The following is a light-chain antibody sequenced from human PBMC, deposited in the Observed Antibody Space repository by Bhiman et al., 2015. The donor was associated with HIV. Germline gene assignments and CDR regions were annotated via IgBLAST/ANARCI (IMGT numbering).Light chain of an antibody. Sequence: SYDLTQPPSVSVSPGQTASIACSGDKLGDKFVCWYQQKPGQSPILVIYQDNRRPSGIPERFSGSNSGNTATLTISGTQPMDEADYYCQAWDSKTLYVFGPGTRVTVL. CDR2: QDN. CDR3: QAWDSKTLYV. J-gene: IGLJ1*01. V-gene: IGLV3-1*01. CDR1: KLGDKF.